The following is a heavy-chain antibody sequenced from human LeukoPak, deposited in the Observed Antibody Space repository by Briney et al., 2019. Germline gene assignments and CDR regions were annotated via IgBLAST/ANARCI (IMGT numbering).Heavy chain of an antibody. CDR2: INHSGST. J-gene: IGHJ4*02. CDR3: ARAIDFAV. Sequence: SETLSLTCAVYGGSFSGYYWSWIRQPPGKELEWIGEINHSGSTNYNPSLKSRVTISVDTSKNQFSLKLSSVTAADTAVYYCARAIDFAVWGQGTLVTVSS. V-gene: IGHV4-34*01. CDR1: GGSFSGYY. D-gene: IGHD3-3*01.